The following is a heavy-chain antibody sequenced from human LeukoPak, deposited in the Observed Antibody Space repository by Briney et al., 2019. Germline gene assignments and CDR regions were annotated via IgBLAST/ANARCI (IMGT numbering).Heavy chain of an antibody. D-gene: IGHD3-10*01. CDR3: ATGGSGSYYNQDAFDI. CDR1: GYTFTGDY. Sequence: ASVKVSCKASGYTFTGDYIHWVRQAPGQGLEWMGWINPNSGGTNYAQKFQGRVTMTRDTSISTVYMELSRLRSDDTAVYYCATGGSGSYYNQDAFDIWGQGTMVTVSS. V-gene: IGHV1-2*02. J-gene: IGHJ3*02. CDR2: INPNSGGT.